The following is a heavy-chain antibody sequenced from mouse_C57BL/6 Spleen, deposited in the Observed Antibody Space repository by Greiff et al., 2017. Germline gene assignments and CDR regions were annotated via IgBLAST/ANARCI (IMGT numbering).Heavy chain of an antibody. CDR1: GYTFTSYW. Sequence: QVQLQQPGAELVRPGSSVKLSCKASGYTFTSYWMDWVKQRPGQGLEWIGNIYPSDSETHYNQKFKDKATLTVDKSSSTAYMQLSSLTSEDSAVYDCARWTYDFDYCDYWGQGTTRTVSS. V-gene: IGHV1-61*01. CDR2: IYPSDSET. CDR3: ARWTYDFDYCDY. D-gene: IGHD2-4*01. J-gene: IGHJ2*01.